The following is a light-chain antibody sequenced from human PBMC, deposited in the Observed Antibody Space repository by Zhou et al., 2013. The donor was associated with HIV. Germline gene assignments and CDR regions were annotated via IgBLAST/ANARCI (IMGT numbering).Light chain of an antibody. J-gene: IGLJ1*01. V-gene: IGLV1-40*01. CDR2: GNS. CDR1: SSNIGAGYD. Sequence: QSVLTQPPSVSGAPGQRVTISCTGSSSNIGAGYDVHWYQQLPGTAPKLLIYGNSNRPSGVPDRFSGSKSGTSASLAITGLQAEDEADYYCQSYDSSLRVFGTGTKVNRP. CDR3: QSYDSSLRV.